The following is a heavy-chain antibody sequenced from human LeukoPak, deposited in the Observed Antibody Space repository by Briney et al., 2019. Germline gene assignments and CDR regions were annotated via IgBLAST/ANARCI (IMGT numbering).Heavy chain of an antibody. D-gene: IGHD4-23*01. CDR3: ARMTTVVATYYYYMDV. Sequence: GASVKVSCKASGYTFTGFYMHWVRQAPGQGLEWMGWISAYNGNTNYAQKLQGRVTMTTDTSTSTAYMELRSLRSDDTAVYYCARMTTVVATYYYYMDVWGKGTTVTVSS. J-gene: IGHJ6*03. CDR1: GYTFTGFY. CDR2: ISAYNGNT. V-gene: IGHV1-18*04.